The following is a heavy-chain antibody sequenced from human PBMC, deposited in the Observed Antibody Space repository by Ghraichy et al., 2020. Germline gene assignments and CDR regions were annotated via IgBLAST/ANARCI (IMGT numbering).Heavy chain of an antibody. D-gene: IGHD6-6*01. V-gene: IGHV3-21*01. Sequence: LSLTCAASGFTFSSYNMNWVRQAPGKGLEWVSFISSSSSYIYYADSVKGRFTISRDNAKNSLYLQMNSLRAEDTAVYYCARERYSSSPGSFDYWGQGTLVTVSS. J-gene: IGHJ4*02. CDR3: ARERYSSSPGSFDY. CDR2: ISSSSSYI. CDR1: GFTFSSYN.